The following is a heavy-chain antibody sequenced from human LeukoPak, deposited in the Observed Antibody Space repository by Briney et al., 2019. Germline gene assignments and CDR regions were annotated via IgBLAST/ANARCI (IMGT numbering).Heavy chain of an antibody. V-gene: IGHV3-43*01. J-gene: IGHJ4*02. D-gene: IGHD3-16*01. Sequence: GGSLRLSCAASGFTFDDYTMHWVRQAPGKGLEWVSLISWDGGSTYYADSVKGRFTISRDNSKNSLYLQVNSLRTEDTALYYCAKDWGSSEYYFDYWGQGTLVTVSS. CDR1: GFTFDDYT. CDR2: ISWDGGST. CDR3: AKDWGSSEYYFDY.